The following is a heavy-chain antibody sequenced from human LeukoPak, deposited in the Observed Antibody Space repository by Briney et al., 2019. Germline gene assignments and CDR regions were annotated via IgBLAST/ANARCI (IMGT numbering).Heavy chain of an antibody. CDR3: ARGRGGSYVLDAFDI. CDR1: GYTFTSYD. Sequence: ASVKVSCKASGYTFTSYDINWVRQATGQGHEWMGWMNPNSGNTGYAQKFQGRVTMTRNTSISTAYMELSSLRSEDTAVYYCARGRGGSYVLDAFDIWGQGTMVTVSS. J-gene: IGHJ3*02. D-gene: IGHD1-26*01. CDR2: MNPNSGNT. V-gene: IGHV1-8*01.